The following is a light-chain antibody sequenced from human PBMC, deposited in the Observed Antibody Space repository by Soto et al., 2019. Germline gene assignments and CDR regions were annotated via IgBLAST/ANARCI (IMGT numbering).Light chain of an antibody. CDR3: QQYGGPPHTCE. CDR2: GAS. CDR1: ESVISSN. J-gene: IGKJ1*01. V-gene: IGKV3-20*01. Sequence: ETVLTQSPGFLSLSPGERATLSCRASESVISSNLAWYQHIAGQAPRLLIYGASGRATGIPDRFSGSGSGTDFTLTITRLEPEDSAVYYCQQYGGPPHTCEFGQGPRW.